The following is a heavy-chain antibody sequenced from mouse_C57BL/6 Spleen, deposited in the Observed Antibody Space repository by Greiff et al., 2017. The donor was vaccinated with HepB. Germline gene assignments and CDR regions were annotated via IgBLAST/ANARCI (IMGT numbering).Heavy chain of an antibody. CDR3: ARGNYDYDGFAY. CDR2: ISSGSSTI. Sequence: EVKVVESGGGLVKPGGSLKLSCAASGFTFSDYGIHWVRQAPEKGLEWVAYISSGSSTIYYADTVKGRFTISRDNAKNTLFLQMTSLRSEDTAMYYCARGNYDYDGFAYWGQGTLVTVSA. D-gene: IGHD2-4*01. J-gene: IGHJ3*01. CDR1: GFTFSDYG. V-gene: IGHV5-17*01.